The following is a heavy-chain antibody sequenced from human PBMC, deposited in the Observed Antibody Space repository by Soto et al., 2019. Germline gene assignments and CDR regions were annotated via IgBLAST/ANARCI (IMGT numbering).Heavy chain of an antibody. Sequence: EVQLVESGGGLIQPGGSLRLSCVVSGFTVSSTSYMSWVRQAPGKGLEWVSVIYPGDTTFYADSAKGRFTISRDNSKNTLYLRMHDLGADDTAGYSCQGYGYWGQGTLVTVSS. CDR3: QGYGY. CDR2: IYPGDTT. J-gene: IGHJ4*02. D-gene: IGHD5-12*01. CDR1: GFTVSSTSY. V-gene: IGHV3-53*01.